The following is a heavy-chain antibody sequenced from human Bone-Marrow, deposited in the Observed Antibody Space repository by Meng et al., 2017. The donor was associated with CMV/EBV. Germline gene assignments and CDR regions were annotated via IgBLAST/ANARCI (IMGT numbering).Heavy chain of an antibody. D-gene: IGHD2-2*01. CDR1: GFPFEDYT. CDR3: ARDMYCTSPWWHERFYYYGMDV. CDR2: ITWDGDKK. Sequence: GESLKISCAASGFPFEDYTVHWVRQAPGKGLQWVSLITWDGDKKLYADSVKGRFTISRDNSKKSLYLQMNSLTSEDSAVYYCARDMYCTSPWWHERFYYYGMDVWGQGTTVTVSS. J-gene: IGHJ6*02. V-gene: IGHV3-43*01.